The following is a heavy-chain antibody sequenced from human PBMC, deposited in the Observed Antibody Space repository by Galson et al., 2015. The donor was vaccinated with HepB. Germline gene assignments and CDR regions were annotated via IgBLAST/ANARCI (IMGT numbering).Heavy chain of an antibody. D-gene: IGHD4-23*01. V-gene: IGHV3-33*08. CDR1: GFTFSSYG. J-gene: IGHJ6*02. Sequence: SLRLSCAASGFTFSSYGVHWVRQAPGKGLEWVAVIWYDGSNKYYADSVKGRFTISRDNSKNTLYLQMNSLRAEDTAVYYCARGSTVDYYYYYGMDVWGQGTTVTVSS. CDR2: IWYDGSNK. CDR3: ARGSTVDYYYYYGMDV.